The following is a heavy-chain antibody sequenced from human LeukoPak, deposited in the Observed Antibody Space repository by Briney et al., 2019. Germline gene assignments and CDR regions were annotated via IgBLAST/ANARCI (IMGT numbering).Heavy chain of an antibody. D-gene: IGHD3-16*01. CDR1: GFTFSDYY. CDR2: ISGSGGST. CDR3: AKVSRWGSFDY. Sequence: GGSLRLSCAASGFTFSDYYMSWIRQAPGKGLEWVSAISGSGGSTYYADSVKGRFTISRDNSKNTLYLQMNSLRAEDTAVYYCAKVSRWGSFDYWGQGTLVTVSS. J-gene: IGHJ4*02. V-gene: IGHV3-23*01.